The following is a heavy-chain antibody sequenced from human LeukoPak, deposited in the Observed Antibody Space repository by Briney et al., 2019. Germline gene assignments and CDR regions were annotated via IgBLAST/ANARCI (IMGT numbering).Heavy chain of an antibody. CDR2: IGYTDSPI. CDR3: ARDKDGGYCVDY. J-gene: IGHJ4*02. CDR1: GFTFSAYP. D-gene: IGHD2-21*01. Sequence: PGGSLRLSCAASGFTFSAYPMHWVRQAPGKGLEWVSHIGYTDSPIYYADSVKGRFTISRDNAKNSLYLQMNSLRDEDTAVYYCARDKDGGYCVDYWGQGTLVTVSS. V-gene: IGHV3-48*02.